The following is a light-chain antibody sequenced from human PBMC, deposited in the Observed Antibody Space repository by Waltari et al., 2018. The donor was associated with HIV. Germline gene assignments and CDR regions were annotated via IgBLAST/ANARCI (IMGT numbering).Light chain of an antibody. Sequence: QPALTQPHSASGSPGHSVTISFTATSSDIGAYNYVPWFQQHPGKAPKLMIFDVSKRPSGVPDRFSGSKSGNTASLTVSGLQAEDEADYYCASHAGSKDVFGGGTKLTVL. J-gene: IGLJ2*01. CDR3: ASHAGSKDV. CDR2: DVS. CDR1: SSDIGAYNY. V-gene: IGLV2-8*01.